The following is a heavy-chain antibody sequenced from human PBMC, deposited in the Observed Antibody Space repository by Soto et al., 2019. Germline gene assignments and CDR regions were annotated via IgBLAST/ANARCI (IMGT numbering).Heavy chain of an antibody. CDR1: GGSFSGYY. CDR2: INHRGST. V-gene: IGHV4-34*01. J-gene: IGHJ4*02. Sequence: QVQLQQWGAGLLKPSETLSRTCAVYGGSFSGYYWSWIRQPPGKGLEWIGEINHRGSTNYNPSLKSRVTISVDTSMNQFSLKLNSVTAADTAVYYCARAGCLEGQELIDHWSQGTLVTVSS. D-gene: IGHD3-3*01. CDR3: ARAGCLEGQELIDH.